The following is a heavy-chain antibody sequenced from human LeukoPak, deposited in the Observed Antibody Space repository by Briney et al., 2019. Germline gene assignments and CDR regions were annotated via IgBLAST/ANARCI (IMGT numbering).Heavy chain of an antibody. V-gene: IGHV4-59*01. J-gene: IGHJ4*02. Sequence: SETLSLTCTVSGGSIDSYYWSWIRQPPGKGLEWIGYIYYTGSTEYHPSLKSRVTISLDTSKNQFSLMLTSVTAADTAVYYCARVYQSAEYYFDYWGQGNLVSVSS. D-gene: IGHD2-2*01. CDR3: ARVYQSAEYYFDY. CDR1: GGSIDSYY. CDR2: IYYTGST.